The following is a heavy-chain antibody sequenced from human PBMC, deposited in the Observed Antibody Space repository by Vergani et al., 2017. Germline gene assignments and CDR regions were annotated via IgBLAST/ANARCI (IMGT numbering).Heavy chain of an antibody. D-gene: IGHD3-22*01. CDR2: ISGSGGST. CDR3: AKSAASMIVVVINARWDAFDI. J-gene: IGHJ3*02. Sequence: VQLVESGGGVVQPGRSLRLSCAASGFTFSSYGMHWVRQAPGKGLEWVSAISGSGGSTYYADSVKGRFTISRDNSKNTLYLQMNSLRAEDTAVYYCAKSAASMIVVVINARWDAFDIWGQGTMVTVSS. CDR1: GFTFSSYG. V-gene: IGHV3-23*04.